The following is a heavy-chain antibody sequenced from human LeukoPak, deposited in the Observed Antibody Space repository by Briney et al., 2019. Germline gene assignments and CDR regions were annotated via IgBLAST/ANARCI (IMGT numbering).Heavy chain of an antibody. CDR3: ATARDYREDYYGLDV. CDR1: GGSISSSSYY. J-gene: IGHJ6*01. V-gene: IGHV4-39*01. D-gene: IGHD4-4*01. CDR2: IYYSGST. Sequence: SETLSLTCTVSGGSISSSSYYWGWIRQPPGKGLEWSGSIYYSGSTYYNPSLKSRVTISVDTSKNQFSLKLSSVTAADTAVYYCATARDYREDYYGLDVWRQGPTVTVSS.